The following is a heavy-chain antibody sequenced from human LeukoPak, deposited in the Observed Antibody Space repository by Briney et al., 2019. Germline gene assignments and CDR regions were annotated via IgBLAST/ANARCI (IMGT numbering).Heavy chain of an antibody. Sequence: SETLSLTCTVSGGSISSSSYYWGWIRQPPGKGLEWIGSIYYSGSTYYNPSLKSRVTISVDTSKNQFSLKLSSVTAADTAVYYCARDPEVRGYSGYHYYYGMDVWGQGTTVTVSS. J-gene: IGHJ6*02. CDR2: IYYSGST. V-gene: IGHV4-39*07. CDR1: GGSISSSSYY. CDR3: ARDPEVRGYSGYHYYYGMDV. D-gene: IGHD5-12*01.